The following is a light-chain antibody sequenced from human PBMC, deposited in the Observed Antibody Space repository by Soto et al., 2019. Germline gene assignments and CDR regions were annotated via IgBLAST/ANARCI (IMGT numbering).Light chain of an antibody. J-gene: IGLJ2*01. CDR2: EVS. Sequence: QSALTQPASVSGSPGQSITISCTGTSSDVGGYNYVSWYQQHPGKAPKLMIYEVSNRPSGVSNRFSGSKSGNTASLTISGLQAEDEADYYCQSYDGNLSGSVFGGRTKLTVL. CDR3: QSYDGNLSGSV. CDR1: SSDVGGYNY. V-gene: IGLV2-14*01.